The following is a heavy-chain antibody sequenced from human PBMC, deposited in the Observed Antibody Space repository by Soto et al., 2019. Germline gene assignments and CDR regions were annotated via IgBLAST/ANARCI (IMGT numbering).Heavy chain of an antibody. D-gene: IGHD3-10*02. J-gene: IGHJ6*03. V-gene: IGHV3-33*01. CDR2: IWYDGSNK. CDR3: ARDPTSVRSYYMDV. Sequence: GSLRLSRAASGFTFSSYGMHWVRQAPGKGLEWVAVIWYDGSNKYYADSVKGRFTISRDNSKNTLYLQMNSLRAEDTAVYYCARDPTSVRSYYMDVWGKGTTVTVSS. CDR1: GFTFSSYG.